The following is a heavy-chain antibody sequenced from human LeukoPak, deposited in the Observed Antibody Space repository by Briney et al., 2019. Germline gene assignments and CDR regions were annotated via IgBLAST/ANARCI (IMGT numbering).Heavy chain of an antibody. J-gene: IGHJ4*02. CDR2: IKQDGSEK. CDR1: GFTFSRYW. D-gene: IGHD2-15*01. CDR3: ARARRVGNLDY. V-gene: IGHV3-7*01. Sequence: GGSLRLSRAASGFTFSRYWMSWVRHAPGKGREGVANIKQDGSEKYYVDSVKGRFTISRDNAKNSLYLQMNSLRAEDTAVYYCARARRVGNLDYWGQGTLVTVSS.